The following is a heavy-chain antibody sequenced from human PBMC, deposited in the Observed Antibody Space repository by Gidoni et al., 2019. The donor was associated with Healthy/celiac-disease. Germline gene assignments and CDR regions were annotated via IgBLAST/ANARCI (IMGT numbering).Heavy chain of an antibody. CDR2: SSSSSSTI. CDR1: VFPFSPYS. D-gene: IGHD4-17*01. Sequence: EVPLVESGGGLVQPGGSLRLSCAASVFPFSPYSMIWVRQAPGKGRAWGSYSSSSSSTIYYADSVKGRFTISRDNAKNSLYLQMNSLRAEDTAVYYCARDYGETGYDYGMDVWGQGTTVTVSS. J-gene: IGHJ6*02. CDR3: ARDYGETGYDYGMDV. V-gene: IGHV3-48*01.